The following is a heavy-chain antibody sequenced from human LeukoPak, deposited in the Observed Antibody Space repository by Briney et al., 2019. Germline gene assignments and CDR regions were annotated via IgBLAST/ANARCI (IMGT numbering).Heavy chain of an antibody. V-gene: IGHV5-51*01. CDR3: LAGPSMYYYDSSGYYYPNMNYFDY. CDR1: GYSFTSYW. CDR2: IYPGDSDT. J-gene: IGHJ4*02. Sequence: GESLKISCKGSGYSFTSYWIGWVRQMPGKGLEWMGIIYPGDSDTRYSPSFQGQVTISADKSISTAYLQWSSLKASDTAMYYCLAGPSMYYYDSSGYYYPNMNYFDYWGQGTLVTVSS. D-gene: IGHD3-22*01.